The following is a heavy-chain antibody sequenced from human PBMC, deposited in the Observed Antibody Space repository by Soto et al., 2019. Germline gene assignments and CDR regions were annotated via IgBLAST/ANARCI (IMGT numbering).Heavy chain of an antibody. CDR1: GFSFSISP. Sequence: QVQLVESGGGVVQPGRSLRLSCAASGFSFSISPMHWVRQAPGKGPEWVALISCDGTNKFYADSVKGRFTISRDNSKSKLYLQVDSLRPEDAAVYYCGRDPKTSGGQHWAFNYFDSWGQGTLVTVSS. J-gene: IGHJ4*02. D-gene: IGHD7-27*01. CDR2: ISCDGTNK. V-gene: IGHV3-30-3*01. CDR3: GRDPKTSGGQHWAFNYFDS.